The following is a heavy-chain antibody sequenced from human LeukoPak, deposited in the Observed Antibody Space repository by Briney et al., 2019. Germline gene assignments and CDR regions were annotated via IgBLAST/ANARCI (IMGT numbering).Heavy chain of an antibody. J-gene: IGHJ6*02. V-gene: IGHV6-1*01. CDR1: GDSVSSNSAA. Sequence: SQTLSLTCAISGDSVSSNSAAWNWIRQSPSRGLEWLVRTYYRSMWYNDYALSLKSRITINPDTSKNQFSLQLKSVTPEDTAVYYCARVHCSGGSCYYYYGMDVWGQGTTVTVSS. D-gene: IGHD2-15*01. CDR3: ARVHCSGGSCYYYYGMDV. CDR2: TYYRSMWYN.